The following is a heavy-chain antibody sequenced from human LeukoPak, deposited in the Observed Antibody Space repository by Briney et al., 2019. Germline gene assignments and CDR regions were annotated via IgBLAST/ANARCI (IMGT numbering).Heavy chain of an antibody. V-gene: IGHV1-8*01. CDR3: ARESGLYGSGSRY. CDR2: MNPNSGNT. Sequence: GASVKVSRKASGYTFTSYDINWVRQATGQGLEWMGWMNPNSGNTGYAQKFQGRVTMTRNPSISTAYMELSSLRSGDTAVYYCARESGLYGSGSRYWGQGTLVTVSS. D-gene: IGHD3-10*01. J-gene: IGHJ4*02. CDR1: GYTFTSYD.